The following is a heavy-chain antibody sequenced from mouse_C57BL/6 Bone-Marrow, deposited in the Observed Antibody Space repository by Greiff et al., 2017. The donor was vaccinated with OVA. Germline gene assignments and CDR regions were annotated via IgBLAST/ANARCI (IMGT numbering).Heavy chain of an antibody. CDR1: GYTFTSYG. J-gene: IGHJ2*01. Sequence: QVQLKQPGAELARPGASVKLSCKASGYTFTSYGISWVKQRTGQGLEWIGEIYPRSGNTYYNEKFKGKAALTADKSSSTAYMELRSLTSEDSAVYFCARWGLRLDYWGQGTTLTVSS. CDR2: IYPRSGNT. V-gene: IGHV1-81*01. CDR3: ARWGLRLDY. D-gene: IGHD3-2*02.